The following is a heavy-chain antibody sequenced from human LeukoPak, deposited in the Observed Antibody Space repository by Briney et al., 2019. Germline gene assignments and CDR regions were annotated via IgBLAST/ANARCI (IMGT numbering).Heavy chain of an antibody. CDR1: GFTFSSYG. CDR2: ISYDGSNK. D-gene: IGHD6-6*01. J-gene: IGHJ3*02. V-gene: IGHV3-30*03. CDR3: AREGPGVEYSSSSFAFDI. Sequence: GGSLRLSCATSGFTFSSYGMHWVRQAPGKGLEWVAVISYDGSNKYYADFVKGRFTISRDNAKNSLYLQMNSLRAEDTAVYYCAREGPGVEYSSSSFAFDIWGQGTMVTVSS.